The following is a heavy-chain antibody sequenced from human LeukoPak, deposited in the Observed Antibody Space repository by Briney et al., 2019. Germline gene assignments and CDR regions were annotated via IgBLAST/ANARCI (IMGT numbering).Heavy chain of an antibody. J-gene: IGHJ5*02. Sequence: SQTLSLTCTVSGGSISSGDYYWSWIRQPPGKGLEWIGYIYYSGSTYYNPSLKSRVTISVDTSKNQFSLKLSSVTAADTAVYYCARDSYGGPWYNWFDPWGQRTLVTVSS. CDR2: IYYSGST. V-gene: IGHV4-30-4*01. D-gene: IGHD4-23*01. CDR1: GGSISSGDYY. CDR3: ARDSYGGPWYNWFDP.